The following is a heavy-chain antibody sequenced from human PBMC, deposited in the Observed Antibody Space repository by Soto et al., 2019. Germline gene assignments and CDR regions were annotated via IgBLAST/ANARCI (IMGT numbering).Heavy chain of an antibody. D-gene: IGHD6-13*01. CDR1: GVTLNDYA. J-gene: IGHJ4*02. Sequence: QVQLVQSGAEVKKPGSSVKVSCRASGVTLNDYAISWVRQAPGQGLEWMGGIIPLSASATLAQKFQGRVTITADKSTRTAYMELTSVRSEDTAVYYCATGLLAAAPLNYWGQGTLVTVSS. CDR2: IIPLSASA. V-gene: IGHV1-69*06. CDR3: ATGLLAAAPLNY.